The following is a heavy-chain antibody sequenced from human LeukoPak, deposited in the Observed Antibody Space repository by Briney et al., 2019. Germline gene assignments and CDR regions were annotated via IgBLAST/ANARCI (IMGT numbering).Heavy chain of an antibody. CDR1: GYSFPSYW. CDR2: MYPGDSDT. D-gene: IGHD5-12*01. CDR3: ARLLKNRGSLFYYGMDV. J-gene: IGHJ6*02. V-gene: IGHV5-51*01. Sequence: PGESLKISCKGSGYSFPSYWIGWVRQMPGKGLEWMGIMYPGDSDTRYSPSFQGQVTISADKSISTAYLQWSSLKASDTAMYYCARLLKNRGSLFYYGMDVWGQGTTVTVSS.